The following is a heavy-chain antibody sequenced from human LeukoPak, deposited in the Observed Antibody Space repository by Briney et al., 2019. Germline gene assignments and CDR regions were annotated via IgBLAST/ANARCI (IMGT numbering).Heavy chain of an antibody. J-gene: IGHJ4*02. CDR1: GFTLSSYS. CDR3: ARERGYSGWPFDY. V-gene: IGHV3-21*01. Sequence: GGSLRLSCAASGFTLSSYSMNWVRQAPGKGLEWVSSISSSSSYIYYADSVKGRFTISRDNAKNSLYLQMNSLRAEDTAVYYCARERGYSGWPFDYWGQGTLVTVSS. CDR2: ISSSSSYI. D-gene: IGHD6-19*01.